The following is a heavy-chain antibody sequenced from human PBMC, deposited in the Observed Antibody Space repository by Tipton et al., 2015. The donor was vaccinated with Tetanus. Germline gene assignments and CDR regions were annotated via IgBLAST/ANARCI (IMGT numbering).Heavy chain of an antibody. CDR2: LSSTSTYI. V-gene: IGHV3-21*01. Sequence: GSLRLSCAVSGFTFSTHRMSWVRQAPGKGLEWVSSLSSTSTYIDYADSVKGRFTISRDNAKSSLYLQMNSLRAEDTAVYYCASGATFDYWGQGTLVTVSS. J-gene: IGHJ4*02. CDR3: ASGATFDY. CDR1: GFTFSTHR.